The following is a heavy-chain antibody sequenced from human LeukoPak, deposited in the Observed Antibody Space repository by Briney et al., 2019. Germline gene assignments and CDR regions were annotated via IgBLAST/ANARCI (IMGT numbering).Heavy chain of an antibody. D-gene: IGHD2/OR15-2a*01. CDR2: IYPGDSGA. CDR1: GYDVTTRW. V-gene: IGHV5-51*01. CDR3: AIADGKYFPADY. J-gene: IGHJ4*02. Sequence: GESLKISCKGPGYDVTTRWIGWGRQMPGKGLEWMGIIYPGDSGAHYRPSFQGQVHISADKSTRTAYLQWRSLKASDTAMYYCAIADGKYFPADYGGEGTLVTVSS.